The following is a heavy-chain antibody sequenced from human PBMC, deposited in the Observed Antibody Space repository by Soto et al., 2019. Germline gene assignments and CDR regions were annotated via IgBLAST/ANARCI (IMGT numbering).Heavy chain of an antibody. CDR3: ARDLCDWVSYYYYYGMDV. J-gene: IGHJ6*02. CDR2: IKQDGSEK. CDR1: GFTFSSYW. Sequence: GGSLRLSCAASGFTFSSYWMSWVRQAPGKGLEWVANIKQDGSEKYYVDSVKGRFTISRDNAKNSLYLQMNSLRAEDTAVYYCARDLCDWVSYYYYYGMDVWGQGTTVTVSS. V-gene: IGHV3-7*04. D-gene: IGHD2-21*02.